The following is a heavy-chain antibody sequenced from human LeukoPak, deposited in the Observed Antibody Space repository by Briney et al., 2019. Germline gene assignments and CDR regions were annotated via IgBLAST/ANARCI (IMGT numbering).Heavy chain of an antibody. CDR2: IVPIFGTT. CDR3: ARSYGSGSFLDY. D-gene: IGHD3-10*01. CDR1: GGTFSSYA. J-gene: IGHJ4*02. V-gene: IGHV1-69*05. Sequence: SVKVSCKASGGTFSSYAITWVRQAPGQGLEWTGRIVPIFGTTHYAQNLQGRATITTDESTGTAYMELSGLRSEDTAVYFCARSYGSGSFLDYWGQGTLVTVSS.